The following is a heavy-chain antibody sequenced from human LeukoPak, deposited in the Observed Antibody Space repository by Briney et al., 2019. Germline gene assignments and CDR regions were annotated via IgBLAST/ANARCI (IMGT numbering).Heavy chain of an antibody. J-gene: IGHJ6*03. V-gene: IGHV1-8*03. CDR1: GYTFTSYD. D-gene: IGHD1-14*01. CDR2: MNPNSGNT. CDR3: AKAYRGYYGYMDV. Sequence: ASVKVTCKASGYTFTSYDFNWLRQATGQGLEWMGWMNPNSGNTGYAQKFQGRVTITRTTSISTAYMELSSLRSEDTAVYYCAKAYRGYYGYMDVWGKGTPVTVSS.